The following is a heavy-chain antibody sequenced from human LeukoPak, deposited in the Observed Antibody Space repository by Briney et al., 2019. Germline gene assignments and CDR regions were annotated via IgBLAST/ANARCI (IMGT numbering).Heavy chain of an antibody. D-gene: IGHD6-19*01. Sequence: PGGSLRLSCSASGFTFSNYYMSWIRQAPGKGLEWVSYVSTSGITLYYADSVKGRFTISRDNAKNSLYLQMNSLRAEDTALYYCAKDSSGWYIKTSLDYWGQGTLVTVSS. CDR3: AKDSSGWYIKTSLDY. J-gene: IGHJ4*02. V-gene: IGHV3-11*01. CDR1: GFTFSNYY. CDR2: VSTSGITL.